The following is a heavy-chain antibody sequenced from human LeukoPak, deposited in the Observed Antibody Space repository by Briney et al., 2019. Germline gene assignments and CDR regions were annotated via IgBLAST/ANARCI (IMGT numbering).Heavy chain of an antibody. CDR1: SASISGTYYF. J-gene: IGHJ4*02. D-gene: IGHD5-18*01. Sequence: PSETLSLTCTVTSASISGTYYFWGWIRQSPGKGLEWIGSIYNSGSTYYNPSLKSRVTISVDTSKNQFSLKLSSVTAADTAVYCCARLRGYSYGSLFDYWGQGTLVTVSS. CDR2: IYNSGST. CDR3: ARLRGYSYGSLFDY. V-gene: IGHV4-39*01.